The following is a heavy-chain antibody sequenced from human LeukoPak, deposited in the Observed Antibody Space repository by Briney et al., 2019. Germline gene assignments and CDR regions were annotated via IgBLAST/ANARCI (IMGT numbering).Heavy chain of an antibody. CDR2: ISYNGHT. Sequence: SETLSLTCTVSGVSIGSHFWSWIRQPPGKGLEWIGYISYNGHTNYNPSLKSRVIISVDTSKSQFSLNLSSVTASDTAVYYCARAAYRRVTQFDPWGQGTLVTVSS. J-gene: IGHJ5*02. V-gene: IGHV4-59*11. CDR1: GVSIGSHF. D-gene: IGHD3-10*01. CDR3: ARAAYRRVTQFDP.